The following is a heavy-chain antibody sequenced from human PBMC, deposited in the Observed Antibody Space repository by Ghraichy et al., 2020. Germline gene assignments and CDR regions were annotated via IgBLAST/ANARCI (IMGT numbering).Heavy chain of an antibody. D-gene: IGHD3-22*01. Sequence: GESLNISCAASGFTFSSYGMHWVRQAPGKGLEWVAVISYDGSNKYYADSVKGRFTISRDNSKNTLYLQMNSLRAEDTAVYYCAKAHTYYYDSNWEGAFDIWGQGTMVTVSS. J-gene: IGHJ3*02. V-gene: IGHV3-30*18. CDR1: GFTFSSYG. CDR2: ISYDGSNK. CDR3: AKAHTYYYDSNWEGAFDI.